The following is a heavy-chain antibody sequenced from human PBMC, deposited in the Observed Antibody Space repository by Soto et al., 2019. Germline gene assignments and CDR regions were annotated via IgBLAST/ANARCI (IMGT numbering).Heavy chain of an antibody. J-gene: IGHJ6*02. CDR1: GGTFSSYA. V-gene: IGHV1-69*13. Sequence: SVKVSCKASGGTFSSYAISWVRQAPGQGLEWMGGIIPIFGTANYAQKFQGRVTITADESTSTAYMELSSLRSEDTAVYYCARDLARNSSSSENYYYGMDVWAKGPQSPSP. CDR2: IIPIFGTA. D-gene: IGHD6-6*01. CDR3: ARDLARNSSSSENYYYGMDV.